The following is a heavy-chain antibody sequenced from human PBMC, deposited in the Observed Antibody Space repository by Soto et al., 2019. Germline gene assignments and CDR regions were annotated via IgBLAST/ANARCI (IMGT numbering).Heavy chain of an antibody. Sequence: QVQLVESGGGVVQPGRSLRLSCAASGFTFSSYGMHWVRQAPCKGLEWVAVIWYDGSNKDYADSVKGRFTISRDNSNNTLHMQMTSLRAEDTAVYYCARDGGCRDGYTVGCNWFDPWGQGTLVTVSS. J-gene: IGHJ5*02. D-gene: IGHD5-12*01. CDR3: ARDGGCRDGYTVGCNWFDP. V-gene: IGHV3-33*01. CDR2: IWYDGSNK. CDR1: GFTFSSYG.